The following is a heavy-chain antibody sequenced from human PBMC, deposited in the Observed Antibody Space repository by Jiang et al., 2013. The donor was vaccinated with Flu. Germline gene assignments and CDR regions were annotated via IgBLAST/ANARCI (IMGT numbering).Heavy chain of an antibody. V-gene: IGHV3-7*03. J-gene: IGHJ6*02. CDR1: GFTFSSYW. Sequence: QLLESGGGLVQPGGSLRLSCAASGFTFSSYWMSWVRQAPGKGLEWVANIKQDGSEKYYVDSVKGRFTISRDNAKNSLYLQMNSLRAEDTAVYYCARDRGPSGWYRYYYYYYGMDVWGQGTTVTVSS. CDR2: IKQDGSEK. D-gene: IGHD6-19*01. CDR3: ARDRGPSGWYRYYYYYYGMDV.